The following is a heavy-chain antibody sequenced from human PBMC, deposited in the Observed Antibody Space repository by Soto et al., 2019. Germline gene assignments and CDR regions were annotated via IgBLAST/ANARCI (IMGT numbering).Heavy chain of an antibody. CDR2: ISYDGRNT. CDR1: RLTLSNYV. Sequence: QVQMVESGGGVVQPGRSLRLSCAASRLTLSNYVMHWVRQAPGKGLEWVAGISYDGRNTYYADSVTGLFSISRDNANNTLFLQMHSLRPEDTAVYYCAGGDYYYALDVWCQGTTVTVSS. V-gene: IGHV3-30*04. J-gene: IGHJ6*02. CDR3: AGGDYYYALDV.